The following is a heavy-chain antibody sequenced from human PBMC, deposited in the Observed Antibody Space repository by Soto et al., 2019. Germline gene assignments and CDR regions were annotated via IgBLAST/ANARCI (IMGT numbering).Heavy chain of an antibody. CDR2: IIPIFNST. V-gene: IGHV1-69*06. Sequence: SVKVSFKVSGSRFSNYVISGVRQAPGHGLEWLGRIIPIFNSTKYAQSFQGRVTITADKSTSTASLELSSLRSDDTAVYYCAREGRGKKAGYNGLVSLGYWGQGTLVTVSS. CDR3: AREGRGKKAGYNGLVSLGY. D-gene: IGHD2-2*02. J-gene: IGHJ4*02. CDR1: GSRFSNYV.